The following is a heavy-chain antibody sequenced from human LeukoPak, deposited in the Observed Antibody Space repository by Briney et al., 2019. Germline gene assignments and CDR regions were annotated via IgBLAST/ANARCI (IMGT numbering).Heavy chain of an antibody. D-gene: IGHD2-15*01. CDR2: IDPNSGGT. CDR1: GYTFTGYY. CDR3: ARDPTIVVVVAAKYYFDY. V-gene: IGHV1-2*02. Sequence: ALVKVSCKASGYTFTGYYMHWVRQAPGQGLEWMGWIDPNSGGTNYAQKLQGRVTMTRDTSISTAYMELSRLRSDDTAVYYCARDPTIVVVVAAKYYFDYWGQGTLVTVSS. J-gene: IGHJ4*02.